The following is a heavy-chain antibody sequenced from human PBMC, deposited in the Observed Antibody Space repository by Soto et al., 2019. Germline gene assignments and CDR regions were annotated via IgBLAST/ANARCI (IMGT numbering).Heavy chain of an antibody. J-gene: IGHJ6*02. Sequence: PGGSLRLSCAAAGFTFSNHAMSWVRQAPGKGLEWVSTISGSGGTIYYADSVKGRFTISRDNSKNALWLQMNSLRAEDTAIYYCAKGSGKIRPYGMDVWGQGTTVTVSS. CDR2: ISGSGGTI. CDR3: AKGSGKIRPYGMDV. CDR1: GFTFSNHA. V-gene: IGHV3-23*01.